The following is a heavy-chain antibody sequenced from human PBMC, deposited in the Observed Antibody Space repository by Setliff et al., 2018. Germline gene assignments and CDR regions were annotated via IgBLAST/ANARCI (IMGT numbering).Heavy chain of an antibody. J-gene: IGHJ3*02. Sequence: PSETLSLTCTVSGDSIRSYYWSWVRQPPGRGLEWIGYIYYTGSSNYNPSLKSRVTISVDTSKNQFSLRLRSVSAADTAVYYCAREPMDSAMVTTGAFDIWGQGTMVTVS. CDR1: GDSIRSYY. CDR2: IYYTGSS. CDR3: AREPMDSAMVTTGAFDI. D-gene: IGHD5-18*01. V-gene: IGHV4-59*01.